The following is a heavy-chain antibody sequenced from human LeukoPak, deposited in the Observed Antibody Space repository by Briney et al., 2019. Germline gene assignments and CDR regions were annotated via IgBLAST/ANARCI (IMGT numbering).Heavy chain of an antibody. CDR2: ISAYNGNT. Sequence: ASVKVSCKASGYTFTGYYMHWVRQAPGQGLEWMGWISAYNGNTNYAQKLQGRVTMTTDTSTSTAYMELRSLRSDDTAVYYCARIDGSGYFDYWGQGTLVTVSS. V-gene: IGHV1-18*04. J-gene: IGHJ4*02. CDR3: ARIDGSGYFDY. CDR1: GYTFTGYY. D-gene: IGHD3-22*01.